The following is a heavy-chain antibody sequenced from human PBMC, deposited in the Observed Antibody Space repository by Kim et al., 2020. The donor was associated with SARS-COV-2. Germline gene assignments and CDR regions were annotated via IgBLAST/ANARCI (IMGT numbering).Heavy chain of an antibody. CDR2: IYYSGST. V-gene: IGHV4-59*08. Sequence: SETLSLTCTVSGGSISSYYWSWIRQPPGKGLEWIGYIYYSGSTNYNPSLKSRVTISVDTSKNQFSLKLSSVTAADTAVYYCARHRGGRWLQLRGYYFGYGGQGTLVTVSS. CDR3: ARHRGGRWLQLRGYYFGY. D-gene: IGHD5-12*01. CDR1: GGSISSYY. J-gene: IGHJ4*02.